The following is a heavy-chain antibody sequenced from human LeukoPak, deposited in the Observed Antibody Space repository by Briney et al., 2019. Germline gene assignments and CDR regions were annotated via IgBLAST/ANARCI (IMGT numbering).Heavy chain of an antibody. CDR2: IYYSGIT. J-gene: IGHJ4*02. V-gene: IGHV4-39*01. Sequence: PSETLSLTCTVSGDSISRSHYYWGWIRQPPGKGLEWIGNIYYSGITYYNPFLKSRVTISVDTSRNQFSLKLSSVTAADTAVYYCARLEREVRDYWGQGTLVTVSS. CDR1: GDSISRSHYY. CDR3: ARLEREVRDY. D-gene: IGHD5-24*01.